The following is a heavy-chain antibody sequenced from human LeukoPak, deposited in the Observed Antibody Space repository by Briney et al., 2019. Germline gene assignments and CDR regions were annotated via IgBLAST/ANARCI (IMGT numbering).Heavy chain of an antibody. D-gene: IGHD5-12*01. CDR2: IYHSGRT. CDR3: ARHSAFYGYGDY. V-gene: IGHV4-38-2*02. Sequence: SETLSLTCTVSGYSISSGYYWGWIRQPPGKGLEWIGSIYHSGRTFYNPSLKSRVTISVDTSKNQFSLKLTSVTAADTAVYYCARHSAFYGYGDYWGQGTLVTVSS. J-gene: IGHJ4*02. CDR1: GYSISSGYY.